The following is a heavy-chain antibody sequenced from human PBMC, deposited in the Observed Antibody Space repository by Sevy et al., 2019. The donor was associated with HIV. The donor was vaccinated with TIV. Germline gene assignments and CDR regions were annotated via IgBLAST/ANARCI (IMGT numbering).Heavy chain of an antibody. CDR1: GYTFTDNY. V-gene: IGHV1-2*06. CDR3: AREAGSTYYGLLDY. Sequence: ASVKVSCKTFGYTFTDNYIHWVRQAPGQGLEWMGRFNPLSGGTKSAQQFQCRVTMTRDTSISTAYMEVSRLTFDDTAVYYCAREAGSTYYGLLDYWGQGSLVTVSS. CDR2: FNPLSGGT. J-gene: IGHJ4*02. D-gene: IGHD1-26*01.